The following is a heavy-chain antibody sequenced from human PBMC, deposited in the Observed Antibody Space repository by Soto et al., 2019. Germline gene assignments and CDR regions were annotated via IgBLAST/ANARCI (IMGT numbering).Heavy chain of an antibody. J-gene: IGHJ2*01. CDR2: IGPYEGVT. CDR3: ARCYCSVGSCYTCWHFDL. Sequence: QVQLEQSGAEVKKPGASVRVSCKASGYSFNDYGMSWVRQAPGQGLEGMGWIGPYEGVTNHAQTFQGRVTMTVDTSTTTADMELRSLRSDATAIYYCARCYCSVGSCYTCWHFDLWGPGTLVTVTA. V-gene: IGHV1-18*01. D-gene: IGHD2-15*01. CDR1: GYSFNDYG.